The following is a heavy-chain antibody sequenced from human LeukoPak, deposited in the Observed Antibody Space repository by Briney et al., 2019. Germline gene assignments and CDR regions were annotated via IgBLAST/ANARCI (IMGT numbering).Heavy chain of an antibody. J-gene: IGHJ5*02. Sequence: GGSLRLSCAASGFTFSNYEMNWVRQAPGKGLEWVSYISSSGSTIYYADSVKGRFTISRDNSKNTLYLQMNSLRAEDTALYYCAKDGSSLGPWGQGTLVTVSS. CDR1: GFTFSNYE. D-gene: IGHD6-6*01. CDR2: ISSSGSTI. CDR3: AKDGSSLGP. V-gene: IGHV3-48*03.